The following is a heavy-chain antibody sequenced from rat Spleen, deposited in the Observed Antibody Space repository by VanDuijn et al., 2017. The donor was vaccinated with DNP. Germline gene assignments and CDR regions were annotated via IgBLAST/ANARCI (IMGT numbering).Heavy chain of an antibody. D-gene: IGHD3-8*01. Sequence: EVQLVESGGGLVQPGRSMKLSCVASGFIFSNYWMTWIRQAPGKGLEWVASISNTGDSTYYSDSVKGRFTISRDNAQSTLYLQMDSLRSEDTATYYCATGQSTSDNWFAYWGQGTLVTVSS. CDR2: ISNTGDST. J-gene: IGHJ3*01. CDR3: ATGQSTSDNWFAY. V-gene: IGHV5-31*01. CDR1: GFIFSNYW.